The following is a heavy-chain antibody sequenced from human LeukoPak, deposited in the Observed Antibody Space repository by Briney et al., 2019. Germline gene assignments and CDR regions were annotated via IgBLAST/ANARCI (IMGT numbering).Heavy chain of an antibody. CDR2: ISAYNGNT. J-gene: IGHJ5*02. Sequence: GASVKVSCKASGYTFTSNGISWVRQAPGQGLEWMGWISAYNGNTNYAQKLQGRVTMTTDTSTSTAYMELRSLRSDDTAVYYCARVHNPNAGGITIFSWFDPWGQGTLVTVSS. V-gene: IGHV1-18*01. CDR1: GYTFTSNG. D-gene: IGHD3-9*01. CDR3: ARVHNPNAGGITIFSWFDP.